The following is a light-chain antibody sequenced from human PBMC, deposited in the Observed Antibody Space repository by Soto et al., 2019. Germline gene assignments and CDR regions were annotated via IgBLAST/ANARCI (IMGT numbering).Light chain of an antibody. J-gene: IGKJ1*01. CDR3: QQYGGSPRT. CDR1: QSVSSNN. V-gene: IGKV3-20*01. CDR2: GAS. Sequence: EIVLTQSPGTLSLSPGERATLSCRASQSVSSNNLAWYQQRPGQAPRVVIYGASTRATGIPERFSGSGSGTDFTLTISRLEPEDFAVYYCQQYGGSPRTFGQGTKVEVK.